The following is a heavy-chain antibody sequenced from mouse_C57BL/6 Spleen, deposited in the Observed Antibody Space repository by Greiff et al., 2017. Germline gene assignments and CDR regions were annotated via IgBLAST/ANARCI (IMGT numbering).Heavy chain of an antibody. CDR3: ARSTTVVATGE. V-gene: IGHV1-50*01. CDR2: IDPSDSYT. Sequence: QVQLQQPGAELVKPGASVKLSCKASGYTFTSYWMQWVKQRPGQGLEWIGEIDPSDSYTNYNQKFKGKATLTVDTTTSTAYMQISRLTSEDSAVYYCARSTTVVATGEWGQGTTLTVSA. D-gene: IGHD1-1*01. J-gene: IGHJ2*01. CDR1: GYTFTSYW.